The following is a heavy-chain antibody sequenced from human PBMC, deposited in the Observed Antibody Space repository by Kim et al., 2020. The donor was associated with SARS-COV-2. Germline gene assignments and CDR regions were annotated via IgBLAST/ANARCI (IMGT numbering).Heavy chain of an antibody. J-gene: IGHJ5*02. Sequence: SVKVSCKASGGTFSSYAISWVRQAPGQGLEWMGGIIPIFGTANYAQKFQGRVTITADESTSTAYMELSSLRSEDTAVYYCARDGSDGFNYYGSGSYYVEFFDPWGQGTLVTVSS. CDR1: GGTFSSYA. CDR2: IIPIFGTA. CDR3: ARDGSDGFNYYGSGSYYVEFFDP. D-gene: IGHD3-10*01. V-gene: IGHV1-69*13.